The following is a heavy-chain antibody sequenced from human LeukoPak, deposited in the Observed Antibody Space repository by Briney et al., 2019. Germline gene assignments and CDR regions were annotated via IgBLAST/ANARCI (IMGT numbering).Heavy chain of an antibody. CDR2: ISWDSGSI. Sequence: PGRSLGLSCAASGFTFDDYAMHWVRQAPGKGLEWVSGISWDSGSIGYADSVKGRFTISRDNAKNSLYLQMNSLRAEDTALYYCAKEGCSGGSCYSRSHNWFDPWGQGTLVTVSS. J-gene: IGHJ5*02. D-gene: IGHD2-15*01. CDR1: GFTFDDYA. CDR3: AKEGCSGGSCYSRSHNWFDP. V-gene: IGHV3-9*01.